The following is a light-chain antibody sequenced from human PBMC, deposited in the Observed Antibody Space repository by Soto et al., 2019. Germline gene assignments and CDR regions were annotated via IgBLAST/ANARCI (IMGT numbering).Light chain of an antibody. Sequence: DIVITQAPLSLPFTPVEPASISCGSSQSLLDSDDGNTYLDWYLQKPGQSPQLLIYTVSYRASGVPDRFSGSGSGTDFTLKISRVEAEDVGVYYCMQRIEFPLTFGGGTKVDI. CDR1: QSLLDSDDGNTY. J-gene: IGKJ4*01. V-gene: IGKV2-40*01. CDR2: TVS. CDR3: MQRIEFPLT.